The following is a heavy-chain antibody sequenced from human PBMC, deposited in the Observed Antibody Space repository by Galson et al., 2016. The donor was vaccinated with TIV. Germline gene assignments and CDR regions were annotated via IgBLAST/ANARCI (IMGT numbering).Heavy chain of an antibody. J-gene: IGHJ6*03. CDR3: ARVHTYYDYDMGV. Sequence: VKVSCKASGGTFSAYAINWVRQAPGQGLEWMGGIIPIFGTPNYAQKFQGRVTITTDESTNTAYMELSSLRSDDTAGYYCARVHTYYDYDMGVWGKGTTVTVSS. CDR1: GGTFSAYA. CDR2: IIPIFGTP. V-gene: IGHV1-69*05.